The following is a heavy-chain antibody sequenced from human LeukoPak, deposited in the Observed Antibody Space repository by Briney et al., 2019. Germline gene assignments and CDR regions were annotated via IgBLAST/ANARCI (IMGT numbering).Heavy chain of an antibody. Sequence: SVKVSCKASGGTFSSYAISWVRQAPGQGLEWMGRIIPIFGTANYAQKFQGRVTFTTDESMSTAYMELSSLRSEDTAVYYCAGDYDILTGYYHDAFDIWGQGTMVTVSS. D-gene: IGHD3-9*01. CDR3: AGDYDILTGYYHDAFDI. V-gene: IGHV1-69*05. CDR2: IIPIFGTA. CDR1: GGTFSSYA. J-gene: IGHJ3*02.